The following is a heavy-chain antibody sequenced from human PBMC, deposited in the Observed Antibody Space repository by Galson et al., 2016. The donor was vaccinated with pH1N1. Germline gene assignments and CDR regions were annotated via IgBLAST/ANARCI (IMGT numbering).Heavy chain of an antibody. CDR2: ITSGDRK. CDR1: GFIFSSYG. Sequence: SLRLSCAASGFIFSSYGMNWVRQAPGKGLEWVSTITSGDRKFYVDSVEGRFTISRDNSKNILYLQMNNLRGEDTAVYYCARSSQRGYSYACDHWGQGTLVTVSS. CDR3: ARSSQRGYSYACDH. V-gene: IGHV3-23*01. J-gene: IGHJ5*02. D-gene: IGHD5-18*01.